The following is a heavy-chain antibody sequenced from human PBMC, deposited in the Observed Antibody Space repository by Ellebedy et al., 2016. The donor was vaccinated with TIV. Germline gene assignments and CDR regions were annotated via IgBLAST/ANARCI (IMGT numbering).Heavy chain of an antibody. CDR3: ATDGSYGDYRSPTHAFAM. J-gene: IGHJ3*02. V-gene: IGHV3-66*01. CDR1: GFTVRSKY. Sequence: GESLKISCAVSGFTVRSKYMNWVRQAPGKGLEWVSLIYSVGDTYYADSVKGRFTIARDNAKNSLYLQLSSLGVEDTAVYYCATDGSYGDYRSPTHAFAMWGQGTMVAVSS. CDR2: IYSVGDT. D-gene: IGHD4-17*01.